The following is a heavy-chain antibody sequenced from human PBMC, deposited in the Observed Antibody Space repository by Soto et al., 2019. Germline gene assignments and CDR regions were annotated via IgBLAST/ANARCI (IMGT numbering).Heavy chain of an antibody. CDR2: ISSSSSTI. CDR1: GFTFSSYS. Sequence: PGGSLRLSCAASGFTFSSYSMNWVRQAPGKGLEWVSYISSSSSTIYYADSVKGRFTISRDNAKDSLYLQINSLRAEDTAVYYCARGQPYYYGSGSLLMDVWGKGTTVTVSS. V-gene: IGHV3-48*01. D-gene: IGHD3-10*01. CDR3: ARGQPYYYGSGSLLMDV. J-gene: IGHJ6*03.